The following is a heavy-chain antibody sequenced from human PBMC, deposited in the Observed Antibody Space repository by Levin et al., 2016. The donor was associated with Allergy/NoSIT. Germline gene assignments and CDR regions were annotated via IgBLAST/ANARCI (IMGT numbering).Heavy chain of an antibody. V-gene: IGHV6-1*01. J-gene: IGHJ6*02. D-gene: IGHD3-9*01. Sequence: WIRQSPSRGLEWLGRTYYRSKWYNDYAVSVKSRITINPDTSKNQFSLQLNSVTPEDTAVYYCARDRYYDILTVTSGMDVWGQGTTVTVSS. CDR2: TYYRSKWYN. CDR3: ARDRYYDILTVTSGMDV.